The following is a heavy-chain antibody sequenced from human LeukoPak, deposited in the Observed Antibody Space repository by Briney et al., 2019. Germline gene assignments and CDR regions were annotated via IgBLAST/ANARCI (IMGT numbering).Heavy chain of an antibody. D-gene: IGHD2-2*01. V-gene: IGHV3-23*01. J-gene: IGHJ5*01. Sequence: GGSLRLSCAATGFTFNNYAMSWVRQAPGKGLEWVSAISASGGTTYYADSVKGRFTISRDNSENTLFLQMNSLRAEDTAVYYCAKEPREYCSSTSCPNWFDSWGQGTLVTVSS. CDR1: GFTFNNYA. CDR3: AKEPREYCSSTSCPNWFDS. CDR2: ISASGGTT.